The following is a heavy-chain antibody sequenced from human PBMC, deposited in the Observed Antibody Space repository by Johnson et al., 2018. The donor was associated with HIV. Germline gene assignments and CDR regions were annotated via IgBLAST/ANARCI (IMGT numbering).Heavy chain of an antibody. V-gene: IGHV3-30-3*01. CDR1: GFTFSSYA. Sequence: VQLVESGGGVVQPGRSLRLSCAASGFTFSSYAMHWVRQAPGKGLEWVAVISYDGSNKYYADSVKGRFNISRDNSKNTLYLQMNSLRAEDTAVYYCASTDDAFDIWGQGTMVTVSS. CDR2: ISYDGSNK. J-gene: IGHJ3*02. D-gene: IGHD4-17*01. CDR3: ASTDDAFDI.